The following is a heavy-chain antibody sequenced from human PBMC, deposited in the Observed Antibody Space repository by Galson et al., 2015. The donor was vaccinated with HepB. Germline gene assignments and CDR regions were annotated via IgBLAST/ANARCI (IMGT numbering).Heavy chain of an antibody. Sequence: SLRLSCAASGFTFSNAWMSWVRQAPGKGLEWVGRIKSKTDGGTTDYAAPVKGRFTISRDDSKNTLYLQMNSLKTEDTAVYYCTTDREGHQWELPKGDAFDIWGQGTMVTVSS. V-gene: IGHV3-15*01. CDR2: IKSKTDGGTT. D-gene: IGHD1-26*01. CDR1: GFTFSNAW. CDR3: TTDREGHQWELPKGDAFDI. J-gene: IGHJ3*02.